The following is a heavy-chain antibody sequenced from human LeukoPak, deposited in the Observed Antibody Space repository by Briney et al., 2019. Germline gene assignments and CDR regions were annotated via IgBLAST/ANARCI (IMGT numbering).Heavy chain of an antibody. CDR1: GFTFRDYY. CDR3: AKGKINHDGAFDF. Sequence: GGSLRLSCAASGFTFRDYYVHWVRQAPGKGLEWISYISNNGDTIYYADSVKGRFTISRDNAKNSLFLQMNSLSAEDTAVYYCAKGKINHDGAFDFWGQGTMVTVSS. J-gene: IGHJ3*01. CDR2: ISNNGDTI. V-gene: IGHV3-11*01. D-gene: IGHD3-16*01.